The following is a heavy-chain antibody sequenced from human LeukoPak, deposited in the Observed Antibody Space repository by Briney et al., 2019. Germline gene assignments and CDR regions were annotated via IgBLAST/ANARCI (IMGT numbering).Heavy chain of an antibody. J-gene: IGHJ5*02. V-gene: IGHV1-2*02. CDR2: INPKTGGT. Sequence: GASVKVSCKASGYTFTGYYIHWVRQAPGQGLEWMGWINPKTGGTNSAQKFQGRVTMTRDTSISTAYMELSNLRSDDTAVYYCARLSDTKWFDPWGQGTLVTVSS. CDR1: GYTFTGYY. D-gene: IGHD2-21*02. CDR3: ARLSDTKWFDP.